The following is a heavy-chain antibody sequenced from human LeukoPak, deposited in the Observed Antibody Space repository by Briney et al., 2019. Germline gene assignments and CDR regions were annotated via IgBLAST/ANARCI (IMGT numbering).Heavy chain of an antibody. CDR1: GGSFSGYY. CDR2: INHSGST. D-gene: IGHD6-6*01. V-gene: IGHV4-34*01. J-gene: IGHJ5*02. Sequence: MASETLSLTCAVYGGSFSGYYWSWIRQPPGKGLEWIGEINHSGSTNYNPSLKSRVTISVDTSKNQFSLKLSSVTAADTAVYYCARTNRIAARPKSRRWFDPWGQGTLVTVSS. CDR3: ARTNRIAARPKSRRWFDP.